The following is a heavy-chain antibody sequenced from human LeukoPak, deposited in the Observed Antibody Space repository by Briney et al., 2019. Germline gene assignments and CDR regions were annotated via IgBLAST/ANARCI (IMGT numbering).Heavy chain of an antibody. D-gene: IGHD6-13*01. J-gene: IGHJ4*02. Sequence: ASVKVSCKASGYTFTDYYMHWVRQAPGQGLEWMGWINPNSGGTNYAQKFQGRVTMTRDTSISTAYMELSRLRSDDTAVYYCARTWYSSSLYYFDYWGQGTLVTVSS. CDR2: INPNSGGT. V-gene: IGHV1-2*02. CDR1: GYTFTDYY. CDR3: ARTWYSSSLYYFDY.